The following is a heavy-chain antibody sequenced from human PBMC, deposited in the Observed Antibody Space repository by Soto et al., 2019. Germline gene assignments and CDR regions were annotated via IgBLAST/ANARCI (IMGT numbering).Heavy chain of an antibody. CDR2: IIPIFGTA. J-gene: IGHJ5*02. CDR3: ARDDQFIAEAGTPGGGFDP. D-gene: IGHD6-13*01. V-gene: IGHV1-69*06. Sequence: QVQLVKSGAEVKKPGSSVKVSCKASGGTFSSYAISWVRQAPGQGLEWMGGIIPIFGTANYAQKFQGRVTITADKSTSTAYIGLSSLRSEDTAVYNCARDDQFIAEAGTPGGGFDPWGQGTLVTVCS. CDR1: GGTFSSYA.